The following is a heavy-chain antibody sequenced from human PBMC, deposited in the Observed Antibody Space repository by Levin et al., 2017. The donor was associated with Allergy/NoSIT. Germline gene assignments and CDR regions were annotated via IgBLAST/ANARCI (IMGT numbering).Heavy chain of an antibody. V-gene: IGHV4-34*01. CDR3: ARALGDGAYYFDY. Sequence: SQTLSLTCAVYGGSFSGYYWSWIRQPPGKGLEWIGEINHSGSTNYNPSLKSRVTISVDTSKNQFSLKLSSVTAADTAVYYCARALGDGAYYFDYWGQGTLVTVSS. CDR2: INHSGST. CDR1: GGSFSGYY. J-gene: IGHJ4*02. D-gene: IGHD3-10*01.